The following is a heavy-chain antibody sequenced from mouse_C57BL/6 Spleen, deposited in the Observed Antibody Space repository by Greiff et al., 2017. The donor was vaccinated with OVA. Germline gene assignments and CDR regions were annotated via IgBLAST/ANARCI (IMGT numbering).Heavy chain of an antibody. CDR2: IHPNSGST. V-gene: IGHV1-64*01. J-gene: IGHJ3*01. CDR3: ARDYYYGSSYEVAY. D-gene: IGHD1-1*01. CDR1: GYTFTSYW. Sequence: QVQLQQPGAELVKPGASVKLSCKASGYTFTSYWMHWVKQRPGQGLEWIGMIHPNSGSTNYNEKFKSKATLTVDKSSSTAYMQLSSLTSEDSAVYYSARDYYYGSSYEVAYWGKGTLVTVSA.